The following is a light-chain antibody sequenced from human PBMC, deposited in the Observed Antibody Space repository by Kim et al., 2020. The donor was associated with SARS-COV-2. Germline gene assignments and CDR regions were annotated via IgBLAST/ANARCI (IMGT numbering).Light chain of an antibody. CDR2: QDT. Sequence: SYELTQPPSVSVGPGQTASIICSGDNLGDKYTYWYQQKPGQSPVLVIYQDTKRPSGITERFSGSNSGNTATLTISGTQALDEGDYYCQAWDSSTAVFGGG. CDR1: NLGDKY. J-gene: IGLJ3*02. V-gene: IGLV3-1*01. CDR3: QAWDSSTAV.